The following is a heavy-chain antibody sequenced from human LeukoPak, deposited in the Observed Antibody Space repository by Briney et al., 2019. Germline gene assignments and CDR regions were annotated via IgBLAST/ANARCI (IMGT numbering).Heavy chain of an antibody. Sequence: SETLSLTCSVSGGSITSYYWSWIRQPPGKGLEWIGYIYYSGSTNYDPSLKSRVTISVDTSKNQFSLKMSSVTAADTAVYYCARQRYSTYWFDPWGQGTLVTVSS. CDR3: ARQRYSTYWFDP. CDR2: IYYSGST. CDR1: GGSITSYY. J-gene: IGHJ5*02. V-gene: IGHV4-59*08. D-gene: IGHD6-13*01.